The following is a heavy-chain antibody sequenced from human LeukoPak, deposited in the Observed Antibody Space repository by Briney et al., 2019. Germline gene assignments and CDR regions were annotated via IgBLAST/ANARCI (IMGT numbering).Heavy chain of an antibody. CDR3: ARDSGHSGSDDY. D-gene: IGHD3-10*01. CDR2: IGLSGGTTI. J-gene: IGHJ4*02. V-gene: IGHV3-48*02. Sequence: GGSLRLSCEASGFTFSSYSMNWVRQAPGKGLEWVSFIGLSGGTTIYYADSLKGRITISRDNAKNSLYLQMNSLRDEDTAVYYCARDSGHSGSDDYWGQGTLVTVSS. CDR1: GFTFSSYS.